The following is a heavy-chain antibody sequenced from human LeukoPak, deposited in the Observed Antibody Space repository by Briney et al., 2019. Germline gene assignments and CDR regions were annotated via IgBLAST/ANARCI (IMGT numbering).Heavy chain of an antibody. Sequence: GGSLRLSCAASGFTFSSYSMNWVRQAPGKGLEWVSYISSSSSTIYYADSVKGRFTISRDNAKNSLYLQMNSLRAEDTAVYYCAKGAYYDILTGYSLPYFDYWGQGTLVTVSS. CDR2: ISSSSSTI. V-gene: IGHV3-48*01. CDR3: AKGAYYDILTGYSLPYFDY. CDR1: GFTFSSYS. J-gene: IGHJ4*02. D-gene: IGHD3-9*01.